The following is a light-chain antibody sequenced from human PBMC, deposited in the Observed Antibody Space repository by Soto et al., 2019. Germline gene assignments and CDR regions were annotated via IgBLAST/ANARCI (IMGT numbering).Light chain of an antibody. J-gene: IGKJ4*01. CDR1: QNVATN. CDR3: HRANSGLRT. Sequence: IVMTQSPVPLSMSPGDRATLSCRASQNVATNVAWYQQKPGQAPSLLIYGASIRATGVPARFSGSGSVTEFTLTIGSLQTEDFGVFYCHRANSGLRTFGRGTRV. CDR2: GAS. V-gene: IGKV3-15*01.